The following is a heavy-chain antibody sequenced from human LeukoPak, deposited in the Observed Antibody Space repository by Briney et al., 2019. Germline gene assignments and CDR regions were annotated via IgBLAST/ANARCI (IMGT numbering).Heavy chain of an antibody. Sequence: GASVKVSCKTSGGTFSRFTISWVRQAPGQGFEWMGGITPIFGTANYAQKFQGRVTITADESTSTAYMELSSLRSEDTAVYYCARAGELYYYDSSGYYYPSGWFDPWGQGTLVTVSS. D-gene: IGHD3-22*01. CDR1: GGTFSRFT. V-gene: IGHV1-69*13. CDR3: ARAGELYYYDSSGYYYPSGWFDP. CDR2: ITPIFGTA. J-gene: IGHJ5*02.